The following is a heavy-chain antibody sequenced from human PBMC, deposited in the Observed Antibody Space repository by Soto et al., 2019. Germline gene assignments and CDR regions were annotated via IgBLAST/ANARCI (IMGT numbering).Heavy chain of an antibody. CDR1: GFTFSTYW. CDR3: ARDDRFGSGTSEAIDI. D-gene: IGHD3-10*01. V-gene: IGHV3-7*04. Sequence: EVQLWEYGGGLVQPGGSLRLSCTASGFTFSTYWMAWVRQAPGKGLEWVANIKPDGSEKYYVDSVKGRFTISRDNAKNYLFLQMNSLRAEDTAVYFCARDDRFGSGTSEAIDIWGQGTMVTVSS. CDR2: IKPDGSEK. J-gene: IGHJ3*02.